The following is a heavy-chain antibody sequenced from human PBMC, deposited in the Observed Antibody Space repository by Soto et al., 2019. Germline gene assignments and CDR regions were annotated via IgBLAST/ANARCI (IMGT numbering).Heavy chain of an antibody. CDR2: INPNSGGT. CDR1: GYTFTGYY. D-gene: IGHD6-13*01. CDR3: ARGVAAAGTNWFDP. Sequence: ASVKVSCKASGYTFTGYYMHWVRQAPGQGLEWMGWINPNSGGTNYAQKFQGRVTMTRDTSISTAYMELSRLRSDDTAVYYCARGVAAAGTNWFDPWGQGTLLTVSS. V-gene: IGHV1-2*02. J-gene: IGHJ5*02.